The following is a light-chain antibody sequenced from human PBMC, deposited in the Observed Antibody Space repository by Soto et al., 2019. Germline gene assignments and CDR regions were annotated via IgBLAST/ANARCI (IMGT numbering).Light chain of an antibody. J-gene: IGKJ5*01. CDR1: QSISTN. Sequence: EIVLTQSPATLSVSPGERATLSCRASQSISTNLAWYQQKPGQAPRLLIHDTYTRATDIQARFSGSGSGTEFTLTIRSLQSEDFAVYYCNQNHYWPRTVGQGTRLEIK. CDR2: DTY. V-gene: IGKV3-15*01. CDR3: NQNHYWPRT.